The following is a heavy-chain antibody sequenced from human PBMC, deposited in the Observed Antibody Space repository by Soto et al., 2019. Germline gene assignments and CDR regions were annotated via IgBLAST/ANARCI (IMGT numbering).Heavy chain of an antibody. D-gene: IGHD3-3*01. CDR3: ARDKEYYDFWSAISPGRSDYGMDV. V-gene: IGHV3-30*03. CDR2: ISYDGSNK. CDR1: GFTFSSYG. Sequence: GGSLRLSCAASGFTFSSYGMHWVRQAPGKGLEWVAVISYDGSNKYYADSVKGRFTISRDNSKNTLYLQMNSLRAEDTAVYYCARDKEYYDFWSAISPGRSDYGMDVWGQGTTVTVSS. J-gene: IGHJ6*02.